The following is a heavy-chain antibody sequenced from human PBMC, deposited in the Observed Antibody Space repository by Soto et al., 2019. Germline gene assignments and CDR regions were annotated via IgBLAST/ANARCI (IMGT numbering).Heavy chain of an antibody. J-gene: IGHJ4*02. Sequence: GGSLRLSCAASGFTFSSYAMSWVRQAPGKGLEWVSAISGSGGSTYYADSVKGRFTISRDNSKNTLYLQMNSLRVEDTAVYYCTKDRSLGSSWTPGIPLPGWGQGTLVTVSS. CDR3: TKDRSLGSSWTPGIPLPG. CDR1: GFTFSSYA. D-gene: IGHD6-13*01. V-gene: IGHV3-23*01. CDR2: ISGSGGST.